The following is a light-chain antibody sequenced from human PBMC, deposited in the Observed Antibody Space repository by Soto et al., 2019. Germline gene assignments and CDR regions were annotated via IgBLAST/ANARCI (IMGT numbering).Light chain of an antibody. V-gene: IGKV3-15*01. CDR2: GAS. Sequence: EIVMTQSPATLYVSPGERATLSCRASQSVSSKLAWYQQKPGQAPRLLIYGASIRATGIPARFSGSGSGTEFTLTISSRQSEDFTVYYCEQYNNWPQTFGQGTKVEL. CDR3: EQYNNWPQT. CDR1: QSVSSK. J-gene: IGKJ1*01.